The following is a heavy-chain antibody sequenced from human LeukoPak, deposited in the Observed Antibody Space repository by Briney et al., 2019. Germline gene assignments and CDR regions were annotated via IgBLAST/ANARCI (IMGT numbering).Heavy chain of an antibody. J-gene: IGHJ4*02. CDR1: GFTFSSYA. D-gene: IGHD6-6*01. V-gene: IGHV3-64*01. Sequence: AGSLRLSCAASGFTFSSYAMHWVRQAPGKGLEYVSAISSNGGSTYYANSVKGRFTISRDNSKNTLYLQMGSLRAEDMAVYYCATLSSSSSVDYWGQGTLVTVSS. CDR3: ATLSSSSSVDY. CDR2: ISSNGGST.